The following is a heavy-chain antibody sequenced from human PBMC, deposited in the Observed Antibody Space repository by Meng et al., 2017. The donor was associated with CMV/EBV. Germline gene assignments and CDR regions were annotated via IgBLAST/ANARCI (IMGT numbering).Heavy chain of an antibody. J-gene: IGHJ6*02. CDR2: IYSGGST. Sequence: GGSLRLSCAASGFTVSSNYVNWVRQAPGKGLEWVSVIYSGGSTYYADSVKGRFTISRDNSKNTVYLQMNSLRVEDTAVFYCARGVDTAPLGMDIWGQGTTVTVSS. CDR1: GFTVSSNY. CDR3: ARGVDTAPLGMDI. D-gene: IGHD5-18*01. V-gene: IGHV3-53*01.